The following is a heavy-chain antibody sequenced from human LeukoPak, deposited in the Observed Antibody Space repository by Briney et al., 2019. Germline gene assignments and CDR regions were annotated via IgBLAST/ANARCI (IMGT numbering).Heavy chain of an antibody. V-gene: IGHV4-34*01. CDR2: INRSGST. Sequence: PSETLSLTCGVYGGSFSGYYWSWIRQPPGKGLEWIGEINRSGSTDYNPSLKSRVTISVDTSKNLFSLRLSSVTAADTAVYYCARGYDSGSYYRLWGQGTLVTVSS. CDR1: GGSFSGYY. CDR3: ARGYDSGSYYRL. J-gene: IGHJ4*02. D-gene: IGHD3-10*01.